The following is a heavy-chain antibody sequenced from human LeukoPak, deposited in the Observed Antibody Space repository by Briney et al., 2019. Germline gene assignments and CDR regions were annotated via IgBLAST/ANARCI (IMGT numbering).Heavy chain of an antibody. D-gene: IGHD2-2*01. CDR3: ARASDAPASI. Sequence: GGSLRLSCAASGFTFSNYWMTWVRQGPGRGLEWVANINGDGSAKFYMGSVKGRFTISRDNAKSSLYLQMNSLRAEDTAAYYCARASDAPASIWGQGILVTVSS. J-gene: IGHJ4*02. CDR1: GFTFSNYW. CDR2: INGDGSAK. V-gene: IGHV3-7*01.